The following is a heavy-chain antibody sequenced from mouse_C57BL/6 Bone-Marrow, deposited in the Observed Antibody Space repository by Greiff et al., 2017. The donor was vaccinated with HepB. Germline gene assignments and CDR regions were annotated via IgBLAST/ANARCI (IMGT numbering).Heavy chain of an antibody. J-gene: IGHJ1*03. V-gene: IGHV14-4*01. CDR3: TTVTTVVATFHWYFDV. Sequence: VQLQQSGAELVRPGASVKLSCTASGFNIKDDYMHWVKQRPEQGLEWIGWIDPENGDTEYASKFQGKATITADTSSNTAYLQLSSLTSEDTAVYYCTTVTTVVATFHWYFDVWGTGTTVTVSS. D-gene: IGHD1-1*01. CDR1: GFNIKDDY. CDR2: IDPENGDT.